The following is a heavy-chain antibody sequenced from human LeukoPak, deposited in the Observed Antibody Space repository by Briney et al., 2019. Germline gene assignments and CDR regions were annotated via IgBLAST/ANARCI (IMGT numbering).Heavy chain of an antibody. J-gene: IGHJ4*02. D-gene: IGHD3-16*02. V-gene: IGHV1-46*01. CDR3: ARLPYRDGVAQDY. Sequence: GASVKVSCKTSGYTFTRYYMQWVRQAPGHGLEWMGIINPISGATDYEQKFQGRVTMTRDTSTSTVYMELSSLRSEDTAMYYCARLPYRDGVAQDYWGQGTLVTVSP. CDR1: GYTFTRYY. CDR2: INPISGAT.